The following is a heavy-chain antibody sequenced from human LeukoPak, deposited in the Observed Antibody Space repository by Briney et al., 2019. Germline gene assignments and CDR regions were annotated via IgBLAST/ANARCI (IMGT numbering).Heavy chain of an antibody. Sequence: GGSLRLSCAASGFTFSSYNMNWVRQAPGQGLEWVSSITSGSSYIYYADSVKGRFTIPRDNSKNTLYLQMNSLRAEDTAVYYCAKDSGSYGYFDYWGQGTLVTVSS. CDR2: ITSGSSYI. V-gene: IGHV3-21*04. D-gene: IGHD1-26*01. J-gene: IGHJ4*02. CDR3: AKDSGSYGYFDY. CDR1: GFTFSSYN.